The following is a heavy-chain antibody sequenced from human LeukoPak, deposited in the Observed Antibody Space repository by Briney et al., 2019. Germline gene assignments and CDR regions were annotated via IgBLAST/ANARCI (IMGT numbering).Heavy chain of an antibody. V-gene: IGHV3-53*01. CDR3: AREVANGASYSSAWSV. J-gene: IGHJ6*02. Sequence: GGSLRLSCAASGFTVNSNYMNWVRQAPGKRLEWLSVIYTDDQTYYADAVKGRFIVSRDISKNTLYLQVNNVTAEDTAIYYCAREVANGASYSSAWSVWGQGTTVSVSS. CDR1: GFTVNSNY. CDR2: IYTDDQT. D-gene: IGHD6-19*01.